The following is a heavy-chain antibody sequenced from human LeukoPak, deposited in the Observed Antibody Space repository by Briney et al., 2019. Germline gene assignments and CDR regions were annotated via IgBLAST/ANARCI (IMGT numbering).Heavy chain of an antibody. D-gene: IGHD4-17*01. CDR1: GDSISSGDYY. J-gene: IGHJ6*03. CDR2: ISSSGST. V-gene: IGHV4-61*02. CDR3: ARDGLRSPPYYYYYMDV. Sequence: SETLSLTCTVSGDSISSGDYYWSWIRQPAGKGLEWIGRISSSGSTNYNPSLKSRVTISVDTSKNQFSLKLSSVTAADTAVYYCARDGLRSPPYYYYYMDVWGKGTTVTISS.